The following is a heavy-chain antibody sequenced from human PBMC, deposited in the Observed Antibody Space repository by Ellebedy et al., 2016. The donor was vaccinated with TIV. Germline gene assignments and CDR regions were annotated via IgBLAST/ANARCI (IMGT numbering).Heavy chain of an antibody. CDR3: ARTLMYCGGDCSYHFDY. J-gene: IGHJ4*02. D-gene: IGHD2-21*02. CDR1: GFSLSNIIMG. Sequence: SGPTLVKPTETLTLTCPVSGFSLSNIIMGLSWFRQPPGTALEWLANIFSKGEKSYSTSLKSRFTISKDTAKSQVVLTMTNMDPVDTATYYCARTLMYCGGDCSYHFDYWGQGTLVPVSS. V-gene: IGHV2-26*01. CDR2: IFSKGEK.